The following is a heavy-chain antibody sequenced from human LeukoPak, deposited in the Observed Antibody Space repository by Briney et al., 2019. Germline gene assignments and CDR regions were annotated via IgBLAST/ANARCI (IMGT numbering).Heavy chain of an antibody. CDR2: IYYGENT. V-gene: IGHV4-59*04. D-gene: IGHD3-22*01. J-gene: IGHJ4*02. CDR3: ARRDDSSGYHKIFDY. Sequence: GSLRLSCAASGFTFSSYSMNWVRQPPGQGLEWIGNIYYGENTYYNPSLKSRVTISIDTSKNQFYLKLSSLTAADTAVYYCARRDDSSGYHKIFDYWGPGTLVTVSS. CDR1: GFTFSSYSMN.